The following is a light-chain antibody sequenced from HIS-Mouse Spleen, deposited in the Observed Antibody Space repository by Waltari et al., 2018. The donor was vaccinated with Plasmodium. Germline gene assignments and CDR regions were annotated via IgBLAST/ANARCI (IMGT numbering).Light chain of an antibody. J-gene: IGKJ4*01. CDR1: QSVSSSY. CDR2: GAS. V-gene: IGKV3-20*01. Sequence: IELTQSPAPLAFSPGERAALTCRASQSVSSSYLAWYQQEPGQAPRLLIYGASSRATGIPDRFSCSGSGTDFTLTISRLEPEDFAVYYCQQYGSSPQITFGGGTKVEIK. CDR3: QQYGSSPQIT.